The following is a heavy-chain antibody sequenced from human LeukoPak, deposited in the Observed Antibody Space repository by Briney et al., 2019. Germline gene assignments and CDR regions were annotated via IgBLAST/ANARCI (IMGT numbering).Heavy chain of an antibody. CDR3: ARDSLGDPTYYFDY. Sequence: GRSLRLSCAASGFTFSGYAMHWVRQAPGKGLEWVAVKSYDGSNKYYAGSVKGRFTISRDNSKNTLYLQMNSLRAEDTAVYYCARDSLGDPTYYFDYWGQGTLVTVSS. J-gene: IGHJ4*02. CDR1: GFTFSGYA. CDR2: KSYDGSNK. V-gene: IGHV3-30*04. D-gene: IGHD3-10*01.